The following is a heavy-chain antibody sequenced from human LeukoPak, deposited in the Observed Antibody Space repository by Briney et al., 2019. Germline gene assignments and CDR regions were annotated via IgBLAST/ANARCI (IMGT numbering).Heavy chain of an antibody. V-gene: IGHV7-4-1*02. D-gene: IGHD6-13*01. CDR3: ARAFRAAAGTWPYYYYMDV. Sequence: ASVKVSCKASGYTFTSYAMNWVRQAPGQGLEWMGWINTNTGNPTYAQGFTGRFVFSLDTSVSTAYLQISSLKAEDTAVYYCARAFRAAAGTWPYYYYMDVWGKGTTVTVSS. CDR2: INTNTGNP. J-gene: IGHJ6*03. CDR1: GYTFTSYA.